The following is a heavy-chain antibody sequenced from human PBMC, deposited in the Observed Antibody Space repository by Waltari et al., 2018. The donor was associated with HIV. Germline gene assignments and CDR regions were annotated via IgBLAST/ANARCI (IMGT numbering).Heavy chain of an antibody. V-gene: IGHV3-23*01. CDR1: GFSFRTDC. D-gene: IGHD3-10*01. CDR2: IGGIGATI. Sequence: EVQLLESGGGLVQPGGYLRRPCADSGFSFRTDCLSWVRQAPGRGLEWVSSIGGIGATIYYADSVKGRFTISRDNSRNILYLQMNSLRAEDTALYFCAKLNTGSEDWGQGTLVTVSS. J-gene: IGHJ4*02. CDR3: AKLNTGSED.